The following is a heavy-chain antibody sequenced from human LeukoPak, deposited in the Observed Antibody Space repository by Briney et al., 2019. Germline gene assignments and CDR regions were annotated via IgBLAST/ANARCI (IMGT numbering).Heavy chain of an antibody. Sequence: GGSLRLSCAASGFTFDDYAMHWVRQAPGKGLEWVSGISWNSGSIGYADSVKGRFTISRENAKNSLYLQMNSLRAGDTAVYYCARASHYYDSSGPGDAFDIWGQGTMVTVSS. V-gene: IGHV3-9*01. CDR2: ISWNSGSI. D-gene: IGHD3-22*01. CDR1: GFTFDDYA. CDR3: ARASHYYDSSGPGDAFDI. J-gene: IGHJ3*02.